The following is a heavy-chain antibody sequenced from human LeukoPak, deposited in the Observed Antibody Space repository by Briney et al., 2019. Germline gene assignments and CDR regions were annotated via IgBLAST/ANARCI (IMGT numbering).Heavy chain of an antibody. D-gene: IGHD1-26*01. CDR2: MKQDGSKI. Sequence: PGGSLRLSCEASGFTFSSYWMSWVRQAPGKGLEWVANMKQDGSKIYYVGSVRGRFTISRDNAKNSLYLQMNSLRAEGTAVYYCARRGSYSLFDYWGPGTLVTVSS. V-gene: IGHV3-7*01. CDR3: ARRGSYSLFDY. CDR1: GFTFSSYW. J-gene: IGHJ4*02.